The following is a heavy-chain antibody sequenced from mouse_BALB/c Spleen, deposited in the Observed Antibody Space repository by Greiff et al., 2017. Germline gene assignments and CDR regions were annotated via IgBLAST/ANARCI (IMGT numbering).Heavy chain of an antibody. V-gene: IGHV10-1*02. D-gene: IGHD2-4*01. CDR3: VRLLYDYDDVPLAY. CDR1: GFTFNTYA. CDR2: IRSKSNNYAT. Sequence: EAGGGLVQPKGSLKLSCAASGFTFNTYAMNWVRQAPGKGLEWVARIRSKSNNYATYYADSVKDRFTISRDDSQSMLYLQMNNLKTEDTAMYYCVRLLYDYDDVPLAYWGQGTLVTVSA. J-gene: IGHJ3*01.